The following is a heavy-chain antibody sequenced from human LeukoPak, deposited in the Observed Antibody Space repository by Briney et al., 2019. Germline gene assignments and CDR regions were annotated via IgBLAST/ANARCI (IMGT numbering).Heavy chain of an antibody. D-gene: IGHD6-6*01. CDR3: AKGSSSSSIGDDY. CDR1: GFTFSSYA. V-gene: IGHV3-23*01. J-gene: IGHJ4*02. CDR2: ISGSGGST. Sequence: PGGSLRLSCAASGFTFSSYAMSWVRQAPGKGLEWVSAISGSGGSTYYADSVKGRFTISRDKSKNTLYLQMNSLRAEDTAAYYRAKGSSSSSIGDDYGSQGTLATASS.